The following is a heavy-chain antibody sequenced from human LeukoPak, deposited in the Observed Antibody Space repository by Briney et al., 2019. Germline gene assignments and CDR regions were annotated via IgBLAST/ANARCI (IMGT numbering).Heavy chain of an antibody. Sequence: PSETLSLTCAVYGGSFSGYYWSWIRQPPGKGLEWIGEINHSGSTNYNPSLKSRVTISVDTSKNQFSLKLSSVTAADTAVYYWGSPRRRDYYDSRGYYYWGQGTLVTVS. D-gene: IGHD3-22*01. J-gene: IGHJ4*02. CDR2: INHSGST. CDR1: GGSFSGYY. V-gene: IGHV4-34*01. CDR3: GSPRRRDYYDSRGYYY.